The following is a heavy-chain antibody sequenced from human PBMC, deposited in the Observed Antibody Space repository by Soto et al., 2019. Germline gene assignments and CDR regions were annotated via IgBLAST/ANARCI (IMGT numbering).Heavy chain of an antibody. J-gene: IGHJ4*02. CDR2: INSDGSST. CDR3: SRDDSDWFFN. CDR1: GFTFSSYW. D-gene: IGHD3-9*01. V-gene: IGHV3-74*01. Sequence: GGSLRLSCAASGFTFSSYWMHWVRQAPGKGLVWVSRINSDGSSTSYADSVKGRSTISRDNAKNTLYLQMNSLESEDTAVYYCSRDDSDWFFNWGRGTLVTVSS.